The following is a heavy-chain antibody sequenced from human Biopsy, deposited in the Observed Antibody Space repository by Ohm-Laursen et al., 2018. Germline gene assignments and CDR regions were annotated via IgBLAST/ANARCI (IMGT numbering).Heavy chain of an antibody. CDR1: GFTFSSYW. J-gene: IGHJ3*02. D-gene: IGHD4-23*01. CDR2: IKQDGSET. CDR3: AKWAGHDYGRNPANDPFDM. V-gene: IGHV3-7*03. Sequence: SLRLSCAASGFTFSSYWMSWVRQAPGKGLEWVANIKQDGSETSFVDSVKGRFTISRDSAKNSLYLQMNSLRAEDTAVYYCAKWAGHDYGRNPANDPFDMWGQGTVVTVSS.